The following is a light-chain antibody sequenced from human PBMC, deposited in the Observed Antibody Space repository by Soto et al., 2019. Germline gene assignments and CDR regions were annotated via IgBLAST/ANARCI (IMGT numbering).Light chain of an antibody. Sequence: ETVLTQSPGTLSLSPGERATLSCRASQSVSSYLAWYQQKPGQAPRLLIYGASTRATGIPARFSGSGSGTDFTLTISRLEPEDFAVYYCQHYVTSLTTFGQGTKVDI. J-gene: IGKJ1*01. CDR2: GAS. CDR1: QSVSSY. V-gene: IGKV3-20*01. CDR3: QHYVTSLTT.